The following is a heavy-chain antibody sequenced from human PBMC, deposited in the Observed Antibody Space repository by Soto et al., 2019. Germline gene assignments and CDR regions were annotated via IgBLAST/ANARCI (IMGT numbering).Heavy chain of an antibody. D-gene: IGHD6-19*01. Sequence: DVQLVESGGGLVQPGGSLRLSCAASGLTFSNAWMSWVRQAPGKGLEWVGRFKSKGDGGAADYPAPVKGRFTMSRDESKNTVYLQMNSLNSEDTDVYFCTKEMRHNSGWYGAFDISGQGTTVTVSS. J-gene: IGHJ3*02. CDR1: GLTFSNAW. CDR2: FKSKGDGGAA. CDR3: TKEMRHNSGWYGAFDI. V-gene: IGHV3-15*01.